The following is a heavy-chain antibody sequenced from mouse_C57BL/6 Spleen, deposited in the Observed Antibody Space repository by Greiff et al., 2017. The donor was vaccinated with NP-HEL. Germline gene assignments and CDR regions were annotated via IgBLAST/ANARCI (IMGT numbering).Heavy chain of an antibody. CDR2: FYPGSGSI. D-gene: IGHD3-2*02. CDR1: GYTFTEYT. Sequence: VKLVESGAELVKPGASVKLSCKASGYTFTEYTIHWVKQRSGQGLEWIGWFYPGSGSIKYNEKFKDKATLTADKSSSTVYMELSRLTSEDSAVYFCARHESRAAQATPFDYWGQGTTLTVSS. J-gene: IGHJ2*01. V-gene: IGHV1-62-2*01. CDR3: ARHESRAAQATPFDY.